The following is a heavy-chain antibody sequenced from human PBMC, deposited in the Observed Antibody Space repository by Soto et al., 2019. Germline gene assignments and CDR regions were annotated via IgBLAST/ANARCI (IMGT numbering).Heavy chain of an antibody. Sequence: SETLSLTCTVSGGSISSYYWSWIRQPPGKGLEWIGYIYYSGSTNYNPSLKSRVTISVDTSKNQFSLKLSSVTAADTAVYYCARYRKQWLVGYYYYGMDVWGQGTTVTVSS. CDR1: GGSISSYY. CDR3: ARYRKQWLVGYYYYGMDV. V-gene: IGHV4-59*01. J-gene: IGHJ6*02. CDR2: IYYSGST. D-gene: IGHD6-19*01.